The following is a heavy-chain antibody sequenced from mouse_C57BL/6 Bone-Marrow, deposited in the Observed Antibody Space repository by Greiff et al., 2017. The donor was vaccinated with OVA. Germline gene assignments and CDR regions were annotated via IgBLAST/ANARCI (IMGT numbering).Heavy chain of an antibody. J-gene: IGHJ4*01. CDR2: IDPSDSYT. D-gene: IGHD6-1*01. Sequence: VKLQQPGAELVKPGASVKLSCKASGYTFTSYWMQWVKQRPGQGLEWIGEIDPSDSYTNYNQKFKGKATLTVDTSSSTAYMQLSSLTSEDSAVYYCARRRHMDYWGQGTSVTVSS. CDR1: GYTFTSYW. V-gene: IGHV1-50*01. CDR3: ARRRHMDY.